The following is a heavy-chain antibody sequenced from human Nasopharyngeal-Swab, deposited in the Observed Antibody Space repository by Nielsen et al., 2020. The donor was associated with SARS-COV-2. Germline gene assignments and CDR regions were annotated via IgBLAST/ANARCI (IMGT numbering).Heavy chain of an antibody. D-gene: IGHD2-15*01. CDR1: GGTFSSYA. J-gene: IGHJ5*02. Sequence: SVKVSCKASGGTFSSYAISWVRQAPGQGLEWMGRIIPILGIANYAQKFQGRVTITADKSTSTAYMELSSLRSDDTAVYYCARDGLTDCSGGSCLLNWFDPWGQGTLVTVSS. V-gene: IGHV1-69*04. CDR3: ARDGLTDCSGGSCLLNWFDP. CDR2: IIPILGIA.